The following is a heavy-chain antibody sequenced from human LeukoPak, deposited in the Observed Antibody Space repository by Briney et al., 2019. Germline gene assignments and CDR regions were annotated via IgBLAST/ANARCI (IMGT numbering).Heavy chain of an antibody. CDR2: IYHSGST. D-gene: IGHD3-3*01. Sequence: SETLSLTCAVSGYSISSGYYWGWIRQPPGKGLEWIGSIYHSGSTYYNPSLKSRVTISVDTSKNQFSLKLSSVTAADTAVYYCAGQGFWSGYYWSYWGQGTLVTVSS. CDR1: GYSISSGYY. CDR3: AGQGFWSGYYWSY. J-gene: IGHJ4*02. V-gene: IGHV4-38-2*01.